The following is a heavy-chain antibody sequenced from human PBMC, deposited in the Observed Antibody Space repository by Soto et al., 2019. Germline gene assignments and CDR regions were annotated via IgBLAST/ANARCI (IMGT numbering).Heavy chain of an antibody. D-gene: IGHD2-2*01. CDR1: GYTFTSYG. Sequence: ASVKVSCKASGYTFTSYGISWVRQAPGQGLEWMGWISAYNGNTNYAQKLQGRVTMTTDTSTSTAYMELRSLRSDDTAVYYCARDTTRYCSSTSCYRNFDYWGQGTLVTVSS. J-gene: IGHJ4*02. CDR2: ISAYNGNT. V-gene: IGHV1-18*01. CDR3: ARDTTRYCSSTSCYRNFDY.